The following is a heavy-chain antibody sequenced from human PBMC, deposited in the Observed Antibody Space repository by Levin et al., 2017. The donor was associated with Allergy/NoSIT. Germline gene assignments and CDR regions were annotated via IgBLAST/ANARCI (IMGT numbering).Heavy chain of an antibody. CDR3: AREGFFQNYYYYYGMDV. J-gene: IGHJ6*02. CDR1: GYTFTSYG. Sequence: ASVKVSCKASGYTFTSYGISWVRQAPGQGLEWMGWISAYNGNTNYAQKLQGRVTMTTDTSTSTAYMELRSLRSDDTAVYYCAREGFFQNYYYYYGMDVWGQGTTVTVSS. V-gene: IGHV1-18*01. D-gene: IGHD3-3*01. CDR2: ISAYNGNT.